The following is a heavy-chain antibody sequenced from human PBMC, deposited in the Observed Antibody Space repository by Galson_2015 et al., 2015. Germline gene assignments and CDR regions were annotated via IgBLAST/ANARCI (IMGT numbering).Heavy chain of an antibody. D-gene: IGHD2-15*01. CDR2: IYPGDSDI. CDR3: ARQGIGYGSPYYYMDV. J-gene: IGHJ6*03. Sequence: QSGAEVKKPGESLKISCKASGYSFNSYWIDWVRQMPGKGLEWMGTIYPGDSDIRYSPAFQGQVSISADKSISNAYLQWSSLKASDTAMYYCARQGIGYGSPYYYMDVWGKGTTVTASS. V-gene: IGHV5-51*01. CDR1: GYSFNSYW.